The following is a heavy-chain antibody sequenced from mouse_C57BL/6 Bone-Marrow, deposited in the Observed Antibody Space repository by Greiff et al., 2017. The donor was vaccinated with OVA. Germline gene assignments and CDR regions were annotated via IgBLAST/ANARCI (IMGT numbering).Heavy chain of an antibody. CDR3: ARVDYYDSSYGYAMDY. V-gene: IGHV1-26*01. CDR2: INPNNGGT. D-gene: IGHD1-1*01. CDR1: GYTFTDYY. Sequence: EVQLQQSGPELVKPGASVKISCKASGYTFTDYYMNWVKQSPGKSLEWIGDINPNNGGTSYNQKFKGKATLTVDKSSSTAYMELRSLTSEDSAVYYCARVDYYDSSYGYAMDYWGQGTSVTVSS. J-gene: IGHJ4*01.